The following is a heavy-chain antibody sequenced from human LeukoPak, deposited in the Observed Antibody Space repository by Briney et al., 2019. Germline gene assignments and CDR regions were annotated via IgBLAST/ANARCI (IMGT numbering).Heavy chain of an antibody. CDR3: ARLGLESPVAAAI. Sequence: ASVKVSCKASGYTFTNYEINWVRQATGQGLEWMGWMNPNTGNIGPAQKFQGRVTITRNTSISTAYMELSSLRSEDTAVYYCARLGLESPVAAAIWGQGTLVTVSS. D-gene: IGHD2-15*01. V-gene: IGHV1-8*03. J-gene: IGHJ4*02. CDR1: GYTFTNYE. CDR2: MNPNTGNI.